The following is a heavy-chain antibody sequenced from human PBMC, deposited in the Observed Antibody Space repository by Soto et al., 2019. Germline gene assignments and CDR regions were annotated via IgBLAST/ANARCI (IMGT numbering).Heavy chain of an antibody. CDR3: ARDPSPSVGDGYEIYFDY. CDR2: INTDGGSA. V-gene: IGHV3-74*01. CDR1: GFTFSSYW. D-gene: IGHD5-12*01. Sequence: GGSLRLSCSASGFTFSSYWMHWVRQTPGKGLVWVSRINTDGGSASYADSVKGRFTISRDNAKNSLYLQMNSLRAEDTAVYYCARDPSPSVGDGYEIYFDYWGQGTLVTVSS. J-gene: IGHJ4*02.